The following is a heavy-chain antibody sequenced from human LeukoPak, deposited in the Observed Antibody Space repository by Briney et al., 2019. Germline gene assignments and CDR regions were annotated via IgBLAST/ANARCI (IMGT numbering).Heavy chain of an antibody. D-gene: IGHD6-19*01. J-gene: IGHJ4*02. V-gene: IGHV1-69*05. CDR2: IIPIFGTA. CDR3: ARDSSGWYRYYFDY. Sequence: ASVKVSCKASGGTFSSYAISWVRQAPGQGLEWMGRIIPIFGTANYAQKFQGRVTITTDESTSTAYMELSSLRSEDTAVYYCARDSSGWYRYYFDYWGQGTLVTVSS. CDR1: GGTFSSYA.